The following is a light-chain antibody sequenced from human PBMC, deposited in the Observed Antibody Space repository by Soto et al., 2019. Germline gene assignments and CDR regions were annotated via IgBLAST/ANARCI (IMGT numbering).Light chain of an antibody. Sequence: AIRMTQSPSSFSASTGDRVTITCRASQGTSSYLAWYQQKPGKAPKLLIYAASTLQSGVPSRFSGSGSGTDFTLTISCLQSEDFATYYCQQYYSYPRFGQGTKVEIK. J-gene: IGKJ1*01. CDR1: QGTSSY. V-gene: IGKV1-8*01. CDR3: QQYYSYPR. CDR2: AAS.